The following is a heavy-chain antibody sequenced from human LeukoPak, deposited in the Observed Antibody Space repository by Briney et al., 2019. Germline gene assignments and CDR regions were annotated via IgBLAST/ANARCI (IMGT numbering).Heavy chain of an antibody. J-gene: IGHJ4*02. CDR1: GFTFSNYG. Sequence: GGSLRLSCAASGFTFSNYGMHWVRQAPGKGLEWVAFIRYDESNKYYADSVKGRFTISRDNSKNTLYLQMNSLRAEDTAVYYCAGGNYYDSSGPPDWGQGTLVTVSS. CDR2: IRYDESNK. CDR3: AGGNYYDSSGPPD. D-gene: IGHD3-22*01. V-gene: IGHV3-30*02.